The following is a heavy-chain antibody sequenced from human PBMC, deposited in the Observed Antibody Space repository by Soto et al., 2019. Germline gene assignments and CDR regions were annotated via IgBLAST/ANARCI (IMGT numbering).Heavy chain of an antibody. CDR2: IYYSGST. CDR1: GDSISNYY. Sequence: SETLSLTCIVSGDSISNYYWSWIRQPPGKRLEWIGYIYYSGSTKYKPSLKSRVAISVDTSKNQFSLKLTSVTAADTAVYYCARVHVMVVAGSTFDYWGHGTLVTVSS. D-gene: IGHD6-19*01. J-gene: IGHJ4*01. CDR3: ARVHVMVVAGSTFDY. V-gene: IGHV4-59*08.